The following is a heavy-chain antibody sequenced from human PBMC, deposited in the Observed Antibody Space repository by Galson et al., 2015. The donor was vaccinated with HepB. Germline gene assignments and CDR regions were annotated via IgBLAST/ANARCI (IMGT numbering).Heavy chain of an antibody. Sequence: TLSLTCPVSGGSISSGGYSWSWIRPPPGKGLEWIGYFYHSGSTYYNPSLKSRVTISIERSKNQFSLKLSSVTAADTAVYYCARKRGTVTRGPFDYWGQGTLVTVSS. V-gene: IGHV4-30-2*01. CDR2: FYHSGST. J-gene: IGHJ4*02. D-gene: IGHD4-17*01. CDR1: GGSISSGGYS. CDR3: ARKRGTVTRGPFDY.